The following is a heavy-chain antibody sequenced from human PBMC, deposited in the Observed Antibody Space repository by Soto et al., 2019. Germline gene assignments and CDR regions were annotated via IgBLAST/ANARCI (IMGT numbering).Heavy chain of an antibody. D-gene: IGHD2-15*01. V-gene: IGHV1-58*01. CDR3: ARDWTGYCSGGSCSSNWFDP. Sequence: GASVKVSCKASGFTFTSSAVQWVRQARGQRLEWIGWIIVDSGNTNYAQKFQDRVTMTRDMSTSTAYMELRSLRSDDTAVYYCARDWTGYCSGGSCSSNWFDPWGQGTLVTVSS. CDR2: IIVDSGNT. CDR1: GFTFTSSA. J-gene: IGHJ5*02.